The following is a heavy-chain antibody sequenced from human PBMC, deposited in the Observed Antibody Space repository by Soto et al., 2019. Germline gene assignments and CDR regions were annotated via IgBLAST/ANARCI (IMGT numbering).Heavy chain of an antibody. Sequence: GSLRLSCAASGFSLDDYGMSWVRQPPGKGLEWIGYIYYAGTTTYNPSLKSRVSISVDTSKNEVSLKLTSVTAADTAVYYCARLGGYYQALDSWGQGTGVTV. V-gene: IGHV4-59*08. CDR3: ARLGGYYQALDS. D-gene: IGHD3-22*01. CDR2: IYYAGTT. CDR1: GFSLDDYG. J-gene: IGHJ4*02.